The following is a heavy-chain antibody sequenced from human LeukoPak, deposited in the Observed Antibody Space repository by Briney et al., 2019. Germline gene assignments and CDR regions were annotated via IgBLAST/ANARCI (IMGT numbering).Heavy chain of an antibody. CDR1: GDSINSLDL. CDR3: AGLVGRYSSGLYYYYFDY. D-gene: IGHD3-22*01. Sequence: SGTLSLTCTVTGDSINSLDLWSWVRQPPGKGLEWIGEMYLSGTTHSNPSVKSRVTISIDKSKNQFFLNLSSVTAADTAVYYCAGLVGRYSSGLYYYYFDYWGQGTLVTVSS. CDR2: MYLSGTT. V-gene: IGHV4-4*02. J-gene: IGHJ4*02.